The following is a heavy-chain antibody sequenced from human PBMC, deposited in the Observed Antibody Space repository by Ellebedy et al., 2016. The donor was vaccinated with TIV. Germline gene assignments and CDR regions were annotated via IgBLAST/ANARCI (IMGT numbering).Heavy chain of an antibody. CDR2: ISGSGGST. CDR3: AKWANEYCSSTSCYTFDY. CDR1: GFTFSSYA. D-gene: IGHD2-2*02. V-gene: IGHV3-23*01. Sequence: GESLKISXAASGFTFSSYAMSWVRQAPGKGLEWVSAISGSGGSTYYADSVKGRFTISRDNSKNTPYLQMNSLRAEDTAVYYCAKWANEYCSSTSCYTFDYWGQGTLVTVSS. J-gene: IGHJ4*02.